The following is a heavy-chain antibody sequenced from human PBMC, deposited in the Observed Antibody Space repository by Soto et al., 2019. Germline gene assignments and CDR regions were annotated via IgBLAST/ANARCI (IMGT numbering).Heavy chain of an antibody. J-gene: IGHJ4*02. CDR1: GYAFGSYW. Sequence: EVQLVESGGGWVQPGGALRLSCAASGYAFGSYWMNWVRQAPGKGLEWVANIKQDGTEKYYVDSVKDRFTISRDNAKSSLHLQLNSLRADDTAVYYCAGGTGWFIVDWGQGTLVTVSS. CDR2: IKQDGTEK. CDR3: AGGTGWFIVD. V-gene: IGHV3-7*02. D-gene: IGHD6-19*01.